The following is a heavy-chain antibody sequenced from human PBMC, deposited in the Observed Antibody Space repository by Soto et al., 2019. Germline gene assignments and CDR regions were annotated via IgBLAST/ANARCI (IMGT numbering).Heavy chain of an antibody. J-gene: IGHJ6*02. D-gene: IGHD2-2*01. CDR2: IIPISDTT. Sequence: QVQLVQSGAEVKKPGSSVKVSCKASGGTFSSYAISWVRQAPGQGLEWIGGIIPISDTTNYAQKFQGRVTITADESTSKAYRELSSLRSEDTAVYYCARSQGSSTSLEIYYYYYYGMDVWGQGTTVTVSS. CDR1: GGTFSSYA. CDR3: ARSQGSSTSLEIYYYYYYGMDV. V-gene: IGHV1-69*01.